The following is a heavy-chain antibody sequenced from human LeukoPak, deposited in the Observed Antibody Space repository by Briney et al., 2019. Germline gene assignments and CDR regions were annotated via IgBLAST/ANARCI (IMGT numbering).Heavy chain of an antibody. CDR2: VYSSGSV. CDR1: GGSIAIRNYY. D-gene: IGHD1-1*01. Sequence: PSETLSLTCAVSGGSIAIRNYYWAWLRQSPGRGLEWLGSVYSSGSVYYNPSLKSRVTILVDTSKNQFALKLGSVTAADTAVYYCARGLRQHVFFHYWGRGTLATVSS. J-gene: IGHJ4*02. V-gene: IGHV4-39*06. CDR3: ARGLRQHVFFHY.